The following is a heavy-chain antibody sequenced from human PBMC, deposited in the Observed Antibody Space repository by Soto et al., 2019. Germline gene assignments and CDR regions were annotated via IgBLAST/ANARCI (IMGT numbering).Heavy chain of an antibody. Sequence: PGGSLRLSCAASGFTFSTYAMNRVRQAPGKGLEWISYISSTYEIHYIDSVEGRFTVSRDNAKNSLFLQMNNLRAEDTAVYFCARDLDWAFDYWGQGTLVTVSS. J-gene: IGHJ4*02. D-gene: IGHD3-9*01. CDR3: ARDLDWAFDY. V-gene: IGHV3-48*01. CDR1: GFTFSTYA. CDR2: ISSTYEI.